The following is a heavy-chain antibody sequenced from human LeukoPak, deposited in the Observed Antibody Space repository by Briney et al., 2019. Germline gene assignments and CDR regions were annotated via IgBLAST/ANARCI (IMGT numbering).Heavy chain of an antibody. J-gene: IGHJ4*02. Sequence: ASVKVSCKASGYTFTDDYVHWVRQAPGQGLEWMGWINPNSGGTNYAQKFQGKVTMTRDTSISTAYMGLSRLRSDDTAVYYCARGSVILVGGGFGVNVDTELKRKMGTFDYWGQGTLVTVSS. CDR3: ARGSVILVGGGFGVNVDTELKRKMGTFDY. D-gene: IGHD5-18*01. V-gene: IGHV1-2*02. CDR1: GYTFTDDY. CDR2: INPNSGGT.